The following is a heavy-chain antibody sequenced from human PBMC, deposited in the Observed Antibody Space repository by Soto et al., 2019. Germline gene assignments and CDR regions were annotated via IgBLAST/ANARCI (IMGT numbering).Heavy chain of an antibody. D-gene: IGHD1-7*01. CDR3: ARDARELNWNYRSYYYYYGMDV. CDR2: ISAYNGNT. V-gene: IGHV1-18*01. Sequence: QVQLVQSGAEVKKPGASVKVSCKASGYTFTSYGISWVRQAPGQGLEWMGWISAYNGNTNYAQKLQDRVTMTTDTSTSTAYMELRSLRSDDTAVYYCARDARELNWNYRSYYYYYGMDVWGQGTTVTVSS. J-gene: IGHJ6*02. CDR1: GYTFTSYG.